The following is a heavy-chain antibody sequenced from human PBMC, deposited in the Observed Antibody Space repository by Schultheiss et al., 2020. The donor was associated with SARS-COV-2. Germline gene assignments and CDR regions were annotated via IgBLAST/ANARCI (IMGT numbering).Heavy chain of an antibody. D-gene: IGHD2-2*02. CDR3: ARDLCSSTSCYTNSYYYYGMDV. J-gene: IGHJ6*02. V-gene: IGHV3-64D*06. Sequence: ETLSLTCAASGFTFSSYAMHWVRQAPGKGLEYVSAISSNGGSTYYADSVKGRFTISRDNSKNTLYLQMSSLRAEDTAVYYCARDLCSSTSCYTNSYYYYGMDVWGQGTTVTVSS. CDR2: ISSNGGST. CDR1: GFTFSSYA.